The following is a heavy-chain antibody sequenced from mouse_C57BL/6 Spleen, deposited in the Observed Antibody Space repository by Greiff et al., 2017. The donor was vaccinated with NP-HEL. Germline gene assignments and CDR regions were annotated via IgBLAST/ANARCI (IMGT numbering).Heavy chain of an antibody. Sequence: EVKLVESGPGLVKPSQSLSLTCSVTGYSITSGYYWNWIRQFPGNKLEWMGYISYDGSNNYNPSLKNRISITRDTSKNQFFLKLNSVTTEDTATYYCARSKGYYGSGFAYWGQGTLVTVSA. D-gene: IGHD2-2*01. J-gene: IGHJ3*01. CDR3: ARSKGYYGSGFAY. CDR1: GYSITSGYY. CDR2: ISYDGSN. V-gene: IGHV3-6*01.